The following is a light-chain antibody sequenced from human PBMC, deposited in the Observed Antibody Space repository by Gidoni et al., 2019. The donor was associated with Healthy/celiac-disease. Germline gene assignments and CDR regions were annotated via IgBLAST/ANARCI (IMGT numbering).Light chain of an antibody. Sequence: AIRMTQSPSSFSASTGDRVTITCRASQGISSYLAWYQQKPGKAPKLLIYAASTLQSGVPSRFSGSGSETDFTLTISCLQSEDFATYYCQQYYSYPFTFGPGTKVEIK. J-gene: IGKJ3*01. CDR2: AAS. CDR1: QGISSY. CDR3: QQYYSYPFT. V-gene: IGKV1-8*01.